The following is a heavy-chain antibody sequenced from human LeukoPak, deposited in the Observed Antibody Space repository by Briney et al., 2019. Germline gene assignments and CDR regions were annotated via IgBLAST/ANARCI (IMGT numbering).Heavy chain of an antibody. CDR3: ARGGSLAVAPHQYCFDY. CDR2: INPSGGST. Sequence: GASVKVSCKASGYTFTTYYMHWVRQAPGQGLEWMGIINPSGGSTTYAQNFQGRVTMTRDTSTSAVYMEVSSLRSEDTAVYYCARGGSLAVAPHQYCFDYLGQGTLVTVSS. V-gene: IGHV1-46*01. J-gene: IGHJ4*02. CDR1: GYTFTTYY. D-gene: IGHD6-19*01.